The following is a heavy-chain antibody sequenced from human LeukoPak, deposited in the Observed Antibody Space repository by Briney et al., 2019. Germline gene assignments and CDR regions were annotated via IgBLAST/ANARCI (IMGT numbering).Heavy chain of an antibody. CDR1: GFTFSSYA. Sequence: GGSLRLSCAASGFTFSSYAMHWVRQAPGKGLEWVAFIRYDGSNKYYADSVKGRFTISRDNSKNTLYLQMNSLRAEDTAVYYCARGTYGLRIDNWFDPWGQGTLVTVSS. V-gene: IGHV3-30*02. CDR3: ARGTYGLRIDNWFDP. D-gene: IGHD1-26*01. J-gene: IGHJ5*02. CDR2: IRYDGSNK.